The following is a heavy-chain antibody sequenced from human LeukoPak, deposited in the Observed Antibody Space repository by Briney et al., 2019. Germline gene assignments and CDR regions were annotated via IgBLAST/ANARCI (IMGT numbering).Heavy chain of an antibody. CDR1: GFTFSSYA. Sequence: GGSLRLSCAASGFTFSSYAMHWVRQAPGKGLEWVAVISYDGSNKYYADSVKGRFTISRDNSKNTLYLQMNSLRAEDTAVYYCARDVTDILTGYYTAAPDYWGQGTLVTVSS. D-gene: IGHD3-9*01. CDR3: ARDVTDILTGYYTAAPDY. J-gene: IGHJ4*02. V-gene: IGHV3-30-3*01. CDR2: ISYDGSNK.